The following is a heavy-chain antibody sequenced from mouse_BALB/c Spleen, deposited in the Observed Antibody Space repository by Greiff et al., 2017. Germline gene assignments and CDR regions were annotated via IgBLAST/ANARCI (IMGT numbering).Heavy chain of an antibody. J-gene: IGHJ3*01. CDR2: ISTYYGDA. Sequence: VQLQQSGAELVRPGVSVKISCKGSGYTFTDYAMHWVKQSHAKSLEWIGVISTYYGDASYNQKFKGKATMTVDKSSSTAYMELARLTSEDSAIYYCARGGGNYGWFAYWGQGTLVTVSA. D-gene: IGHD2-1*01. V-gene: IGHV1S137*01. CDR3: ARGGGNYGWFAY. CDR1: GYTFTDYA.